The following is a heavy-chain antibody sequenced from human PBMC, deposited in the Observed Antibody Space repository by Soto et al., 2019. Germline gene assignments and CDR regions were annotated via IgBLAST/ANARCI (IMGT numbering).Heavy chain of an antibody. V-gene: IGHV1-18*01. CDR3: ARDTSRGEYDY. Sequence: QVQLVQSGAEVKKPGASVKVSCKASGYTFTSYGISWVRQAPGQGLDWMGWINVYNGNTNYAQKLQGRVTMTTDTSSSTAYLDLRSLIADDTAVYFCARDTSRGEYDYWGQGTLVTVSS. D-gene: IGHD3-10*01. CDR1: GYTFTSYG. CDR2: INVYNGNT. J-gene: IGHJ4*02.